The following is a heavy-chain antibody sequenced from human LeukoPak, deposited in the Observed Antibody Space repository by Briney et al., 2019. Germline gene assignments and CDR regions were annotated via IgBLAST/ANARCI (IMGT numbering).Heavy chain of an antibody. Sequence: INPSGGYTSYYQKFQGRVTMTRDTSISTAYMELSRLRSDDTAVYYCARERSGSSGSWGQGTLVTVSS. CDR3: ARERSGSSGS. CDR2: INPSGGYT. J-gene: IGHJ5*02. V-gene: IGHV1-46*01. D-gene: IGHD6-19*01.